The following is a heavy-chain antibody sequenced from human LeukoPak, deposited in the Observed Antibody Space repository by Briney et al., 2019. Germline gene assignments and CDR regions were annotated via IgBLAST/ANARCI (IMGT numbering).Heavy chain of an antibody. CDR3: ARGLDSSSSFTY. V-gene: IGHV3-66*01. CDR1: GFTVSSNY. J-gene: IGHJ4*02. D-gene: IGHD6-6*01. CDR2: FYSGGST. Sequence: PGGSLRLSCAASGFTVSSNYMSWVRQAPGKGLEWVSVFYSGGSTYYADSVKGRFTISRDNSKNTLYLQMNSLRAEDTAVYYCARGLDSSSSFTYWGQGTLVTVSS.